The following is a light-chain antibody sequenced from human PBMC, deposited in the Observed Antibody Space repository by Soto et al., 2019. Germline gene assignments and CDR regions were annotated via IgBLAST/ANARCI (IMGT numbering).Light chain of an antibody. CDR2: KAS. V-gene: IGKV2D-30*01. J-gene: IGKJ1*01. CDR3: QHYNSYSEA. CDR1: QSLVYSDGNTY. Sequence: DVVMTQSPLSLPVTLGQPASISCRSSQSLVYSDGNTYLHWYQQKPGKAPKLLIYKASTLKSGVPSRFSGSGSGTEFTLTISSLQPDDFATYYCQHYNSYSEAFGQGTKVDIK.